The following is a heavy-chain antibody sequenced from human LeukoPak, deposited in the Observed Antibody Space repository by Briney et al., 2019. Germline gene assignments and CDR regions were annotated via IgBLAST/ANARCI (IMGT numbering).Heavy chain of an antibody. CDR2: IYYSGST. CDR3: ARGYGGLDY. CDR1: GGSISSYY. V-gene: IGHV4-59*01. Sequence: SETLSLTCTVSGGSISSYYWSWIRQPPGKGLEWIGYIYYSGSTNYNPSLKSRVTISVDTSKNQFSLKLSSVTAADTAVYYCARGYGGLDYWGQGTLVTVSS. D-gene: IGHD1-1*01. J-gene: IGHJ4*02.